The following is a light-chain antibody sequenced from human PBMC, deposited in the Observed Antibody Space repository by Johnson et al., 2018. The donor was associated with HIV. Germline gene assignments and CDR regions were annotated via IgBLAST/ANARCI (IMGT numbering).Light chain of an antibody. CDR2: END. V-gene: IGLV1-51*02. CDR1: SSNIGNNY. J-gene: IGLJ1*01. CDR3: GTWDTSLNAFV. Sequence: QSVLTQPPSVSAAPGQKVTISCSGSSSNIGNNYVSWYQQFPGTAPKLLIYENDKRPSGIPDRFSGSKSGTSATLGITGLQTGDEADYYCGTWDTSLNAFVLGTGTSVIVL.